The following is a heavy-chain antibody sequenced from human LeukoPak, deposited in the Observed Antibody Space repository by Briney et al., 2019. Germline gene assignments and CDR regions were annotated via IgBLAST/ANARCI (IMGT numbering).Heavy chain of an antibody. CDR3: AKAYGDYTINYFDY. CDR2: ISSSSSYI. V-gene: IGHV3-21*04. J-gene: IGHJ4*02. D-gene: IGHD4-17*01. Sequence: AGGSLRLSCAASGFTFSSYSMNWVRQAPGKGLEWVSSISSSSSYIYYADSVKGRFTISRDNSKNTLYLQMNSLRAEDTAVYYCAKAYGDYTINYFDYWGQGTLVTVSS. CDR1: GFTFSSYS.